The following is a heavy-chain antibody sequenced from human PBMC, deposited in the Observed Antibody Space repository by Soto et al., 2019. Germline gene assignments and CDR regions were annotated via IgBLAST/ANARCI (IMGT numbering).Heavy chain of an antibody. CDR2: ISGGGGST. Sequence: EVQLLESGEGSVQPGGSLRLSCAASGFSFSSYAMSWVRQAPGKGLKWVAAISGGGGSTYHADSVKGRFTISTDNSKNALYLQMNGLRDEDTAVYYCAKVSTYYDSSGYLEYWGQGALVTVSS. D-gene: IGHD3-22*01. CDR3: AKVSTYYDSSGYLEY. V-gene: IGHV3-23*01. J-gene: IGHJ4*02. CDR1: GFSFSSYA.